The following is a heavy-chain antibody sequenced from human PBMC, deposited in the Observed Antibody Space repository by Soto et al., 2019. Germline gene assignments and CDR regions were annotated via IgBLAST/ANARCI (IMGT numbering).Heavy chain of an antibody. CDR1: GFTFSSYA. V-gene: IGHV3-30-3*01. CDR3: ARNLEMATTALGY. J-gene: IGHJ4*02. Sequence: HPGGSLRLSXAASGFTFSSYAMHWVRQAPGKGLEWVAVISYDGSNKYYADSVKGRFTISRDNSKNTLYLQMNSLRAEDTAVYYCARNLEMATTALGYWGQGTLVTVSS. CDR2: ISYDGSNK. D-gene: IGHD5-12*01.